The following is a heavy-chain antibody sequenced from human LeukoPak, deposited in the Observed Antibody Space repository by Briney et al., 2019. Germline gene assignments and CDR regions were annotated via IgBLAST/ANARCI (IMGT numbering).Heavy chain of an antibody. CDR1: GFAFSSYW. Sequence: GESLKISCVASGFAFSSYWMSWVLQSPGKGLEWVANIKQDGGEKYYVDSVKGRFTISRDNAKNSLFLQMNSLRVEDTAVYYCARLGGSYYTYWGQGTLVTVSS. D-gene: IGHD1-26*01. CDR2: IKQDGGEK. CDR3: ARLGGSYYTY. J-gene: IGHJ4*02. V-gene: IGHV3-7*01.